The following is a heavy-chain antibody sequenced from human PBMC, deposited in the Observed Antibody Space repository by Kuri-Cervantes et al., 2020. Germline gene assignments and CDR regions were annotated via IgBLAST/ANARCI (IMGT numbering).Heavy chain of an antibody. CDR2: IYYSGST. CDR1: GGSISSGGYY. D-gene: IGHD3-10*01. V-gene: IGHV4-31*03. J-gene: IGHJ4*02. CDR3: GGNPSGNYIQ. Sequence: SETLSLTCTVSGGSISSGGYYWSWIRQHPGKGLEWIGYIYYSGSTYYNPSLKSRVTISVDTSKNQFSLKLSSVTAADTAVYYCGGNPSGNYIQWGQGTLVTVSS.